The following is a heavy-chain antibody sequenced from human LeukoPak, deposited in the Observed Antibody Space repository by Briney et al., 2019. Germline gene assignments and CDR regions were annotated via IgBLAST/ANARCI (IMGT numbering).Heavy chain of an antibody. CDR2: INPGDSDS. CDR1: GYSFTCYW. CDR3: ARRGISDSSGWYRFDP. J-gene: IGHJ5*02. D-gene: IGHD6-19*01. Sequence: PAESLKISSKGSGYSFTCYWIGWVRQTPGKGLEWMGIINPGDSDSRYSPSFQGQVTISADKSISTAYLQWSSLKASDTAMYYCARRGISDSSGWYRFDPWGQGTLVTV. V-gene: IGHV5-51*01.